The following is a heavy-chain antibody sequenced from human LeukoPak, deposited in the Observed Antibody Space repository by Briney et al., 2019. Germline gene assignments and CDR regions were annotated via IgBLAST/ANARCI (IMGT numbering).Heavy chain of an antibody. D-gene: IGHD1-14*01. CDR3: DRQPVPGTLGGFDF. J-gene: IGHJ4*02. V-gene: IGHV3-30*03. CDR1: GFSFSTYA. Sequence: GGSLTLSCGACGFSFSTYALHWVRQAPGRGLEWVAVVSYDGRNKYYATSVKGRFTISRDNTKNTVHLQMNSLTSDDTALYHCDRQPVPGTLGGFDFWGQGTLVTVSS. CDR2: VSYDGRNK.